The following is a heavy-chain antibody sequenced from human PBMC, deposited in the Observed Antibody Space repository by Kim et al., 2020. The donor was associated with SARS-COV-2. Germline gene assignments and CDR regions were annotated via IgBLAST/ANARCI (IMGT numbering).Heavy chain of an antibody. D-gene: IGHD6-19*01. CDR1: GYTFTSYA. J-gene: IGHJ6*02. CDR2: INTNTGDP. V-gene: IGHV7-4-1*02. Sequence: ASVKVSCQASGYTFTSYAMNWVRQAPGQGLEWMGWINTNTGDPTYAQGFTGRFVFSLDTSVSTAYLQISSLKAEDTAVYYCARDAAVAGNRYYYYGMDVWGPGTTVAVSS. CDR3: ARDAAVAGNRYYYYGMDV.